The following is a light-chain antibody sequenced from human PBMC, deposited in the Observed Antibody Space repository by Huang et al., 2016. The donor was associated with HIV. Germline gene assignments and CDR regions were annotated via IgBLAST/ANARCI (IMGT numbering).Light chain of an antibody. J-gene: IGKJ2*01. V-gene: IGKV1-8*01. CDR1: QGISSY. CDR2: AAS. CDR3: QQDYTYPHS. Sequence: AIRMTPSPSSLSASTGDRVTITCRASQGISSYLAWYQQKPGKAPKLLICAASTLQSGVPSRFSGSGFGTDFTLTISSLQSEDLGSYHCQQDYTYPHSFGQGTKLEI.